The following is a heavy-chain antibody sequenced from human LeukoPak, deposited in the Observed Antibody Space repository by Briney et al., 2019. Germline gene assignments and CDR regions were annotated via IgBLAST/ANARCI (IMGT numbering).Heavy chain of an antibody. J-gene: IGHJ4*02. CDR2: IRRNTYGGTT. V-gene: IGHV3-49*05. Sequence: KPGRSLRLSCTASGFTFGDNTMSWFRQAPGKGLEWIGFIRRNTYGGTTEYAASVKGRFTISRDDSKSIAYLQMNSLKTEDTAVYYCTRASAVVTQTFDYWGQGTLVTVSS. CDR1: GFTFGDNT. CDR3: TRASAVVTQTFDY. D-gene: IGHD2-21*02.